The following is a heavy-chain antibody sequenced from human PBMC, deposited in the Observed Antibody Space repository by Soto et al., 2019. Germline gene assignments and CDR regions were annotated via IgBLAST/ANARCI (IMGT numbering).Heavy chain of an antibody. V-gene: IGHV2-5*02. CDR1: GFSLSTSGVG. CDR2: IYWDDDK. CDR3: AHRPSYCSGGSCYSGFDY. Sequence: QITLKESGPTLVKPTQTLTLTCTFSGFSLSTSGVGVGWIRQPPGKALEWLALIYWDDDKRYSPSLKSRLTTTQNTSTNQVVLTMTNMDPVDTATYYCAHRPSYCSGGSCYSGFDYWGQGTLVTVSS. D-gene: IGHD2-15*01. J-gene: IGHJ4*02.